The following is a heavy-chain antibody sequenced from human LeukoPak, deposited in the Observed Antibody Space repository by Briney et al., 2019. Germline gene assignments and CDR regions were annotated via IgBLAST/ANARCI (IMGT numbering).Heavy chain of an antibody. D-gene: IGHD1-26*01. J-gene: IGHJ4*02. CDR3: AQLRSGAVPFDY. V-gene: IGHV2-5*01. CDR2: IYWNDDK. CDR1: GFSLSTSGVG. Sequence: ESGPTLVKPTQTLTLTCTFSGFSLSTSGVGVGWIRQPPGKALEWLALIYWNDDKRYSPSLKSRLTITKDTSKNQVVLTMTNMDPVDTATYYCAQLRSGAVPFDYWGQGTLVTVSS.